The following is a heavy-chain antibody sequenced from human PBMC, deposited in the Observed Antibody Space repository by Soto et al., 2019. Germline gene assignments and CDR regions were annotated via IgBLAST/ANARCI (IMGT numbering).Heavy chain of an antibody. J-gene: IGHJ6*03. Sequence: ASVKVSCKASGYTFTSYSISWVRQAPGQGLEWMGWISAYNGNTNYAQKLQGRVTMTTDTSTSTAYMELRSLRSDDTAVYYCARVSYSYYYYYMDVWGKGTTVTVSS. CDR3: ARVSYSYYYYYMDV. V-gene: IGHV1-18*01. CDR1: GYTFTSYS. CDR2: ISAYNGNT.